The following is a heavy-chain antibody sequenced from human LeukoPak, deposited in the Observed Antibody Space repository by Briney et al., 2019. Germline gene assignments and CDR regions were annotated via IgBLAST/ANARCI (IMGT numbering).Heavy chain of an antibody. J-gene: IGHJ2*01. CDR1: GGSISSGGYY. D-gene: IGHD6-13*01. CDR3: AREGIAAAGNKYWYFDL. V-gene: IGHV4-31*03. CDR2: IYYSGST. Sequence: SETPSLTCTVSGGSISSGGYYWSWIRQHPGKGLEWIGYIYYSGSTYYTPSLKSRVTISVDTSKTQFSLKLSSVTAADTAVYYCAREGIAAAGNKYWYFDLWGRGTLVTVSS.